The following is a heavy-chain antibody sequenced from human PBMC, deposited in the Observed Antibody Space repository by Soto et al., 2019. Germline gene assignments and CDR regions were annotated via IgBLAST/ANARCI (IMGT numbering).Heavy chain of an antibody. CDR1: GYTFTSYD. CDR2: MNPNSGNT. Sequence: ASVKVSFKASGYTFTSYDINWVRQATGQGLEWMGWMNPNSGNTGYAQKFQGRATMTRNTSISTAYMELSSLRSEDTAVYYCARGLLLWFGEKSYAFDIWGQGTMVTVSS. V-gene: IGHV1-8*01. J-gene: IGHJ3*02. CDR3: ARGLLLWFGEKSYAFDI. D-gene: IGHD3-10*01.